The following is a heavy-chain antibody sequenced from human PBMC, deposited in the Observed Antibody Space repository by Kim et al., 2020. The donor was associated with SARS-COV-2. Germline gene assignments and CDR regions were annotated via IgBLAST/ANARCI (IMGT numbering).Heavy chain of an antibody. CDR1: GFTFSSYG. J-gene: IGHJ4*02. CDR3: AKETMILVSYYFDY. CDR2: ISSDGSSE. D-gene: IGHD3-22*01. V-gene: IGHV3-30*18. Sequence: GGSLRLSCAASGFTFSSYGMHWVRQAPGKGLEWVAVISSDGSSENYADSVKGRFTISRDNSKNTLYLQMNSLRAEDTALYYCAKETMILVSYYFDYWGQG.